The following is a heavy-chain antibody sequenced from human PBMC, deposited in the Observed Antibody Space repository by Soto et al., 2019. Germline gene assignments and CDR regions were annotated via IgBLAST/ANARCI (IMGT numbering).Heavy chain of an antibody. V-gene: IGHV4-59*01. CDR2: VYYSGRT. J-gene: IGHJ4*02. CDR3: ARSRIATYFDY. D-gene: IGHD2-21*01. Sequence: SETLSLTCTVSGGSINNYYWNWIRQPPGKGLEWIGYVYYSGRTKYNPSLRNRVTMSLDTSENQFSLRLSSVTAADTAVYYCARSRIATYFDYWGQGTLVTVSS. CDR1: GGSINNYY.